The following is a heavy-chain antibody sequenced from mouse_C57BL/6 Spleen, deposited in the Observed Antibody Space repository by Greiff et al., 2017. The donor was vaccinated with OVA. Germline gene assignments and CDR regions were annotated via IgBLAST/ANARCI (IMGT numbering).Heavy chain of an antibody. D-gene: IGHD2-4*01. J-gene: IGHJ2*01. V-gene: IGHV1-47*01. CDR1: GYTFTTYP. CDR3: ARGDYDYDEGYYFDY. Sequence: QVQLQQSGAELVKPVASVKMSCKASGYTFTTYPIEWMKQNHGKSLEWIGNFHPYNDDTKYNEKFKGKATLTVEKSSSTVYLELSRLTSDDSAVYYCARGDYDYDEGYYFDYWGQGTTLTVSS. CDR2: FHPYNDDT.